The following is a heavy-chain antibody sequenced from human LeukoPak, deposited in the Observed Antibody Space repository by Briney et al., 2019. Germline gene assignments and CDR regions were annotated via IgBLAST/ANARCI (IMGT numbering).Heavy chain of an antibody. J-gene: IGHJ1*01. CDR3: ASHHRIAVVGSEYFQH. V-gene: IGHV3-30*04. D-gene: IGHD6-19*01. CDR2: IPYDGSYK. Sequence: PGRSLRLSCAASGFNFGSYAMHWVRQAPGKGLEWVAVIPYDGSYKYYADSVKGRFTISRDNSKNTLYLQMNSLRVEDTAVYYCASHHRIAVVGSEYFQHWVQGTLVTVSS. CDR1: GFNFGSYA.